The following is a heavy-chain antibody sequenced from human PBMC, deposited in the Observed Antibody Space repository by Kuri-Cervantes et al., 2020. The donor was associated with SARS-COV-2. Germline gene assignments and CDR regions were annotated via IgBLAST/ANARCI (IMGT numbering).Heavy chain of an antibody. D-gene: IGHD3-22*01. CDR2: NVVGSGNT. V-gene: IGHV1-58*02. Sequence: SAKVSCKASGFTFTSSAMQWVRQARGQRLEWIGCNVVGSGNTNYAQKFQERVTITRDMSTSTAYMELSSLRSEDTAVYYCASRVTGYYDSSGYYGMDVWGHGTTVTVSS. CDR1: GFTFTSSA. CDR3: ASRVTGYYDSSGYYGMDV. J-gene: IGHJ6*02.